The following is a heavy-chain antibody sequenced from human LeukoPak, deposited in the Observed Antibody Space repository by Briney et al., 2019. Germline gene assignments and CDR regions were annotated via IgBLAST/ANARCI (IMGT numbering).Heavy chain of an antibody. Sequence: ASVKVSCKASGYTFTSYGISWMRQAPGQGLEWMGWISAYNGNTDNALKLQGRVTMTTDTSTSTAYMELRSLRSDDTAVYYCARDSLYCSSTSCYPSDAFDIWGQGTMVTVSS. D-gene: IGHD2-2*01. J-gene: IGHJ3*02. CDR1: GYTFTSYG. CDR2: ISAYNGNT. CDR3: ARDSLYCSSTSCYPSDAFDI. V-gene: IGHV1-18*04.